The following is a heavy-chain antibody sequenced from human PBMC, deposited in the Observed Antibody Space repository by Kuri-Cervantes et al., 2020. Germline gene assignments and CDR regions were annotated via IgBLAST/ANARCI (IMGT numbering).Heavy chain of an antibody. J-gene: IGHJ6*02. D-gene: IGHD3-16*01. CDR1: GFTFSSYA. Sequence: GGSLRLSFAASGFTFSSYAMHWVRQAPGKGLDWVAVISYDGSNKYYADSVKGRFTISRDNSKNTLYLQMNSLRAEDTAVYYCARDGRDPESRVWGYGMDVWGQGTTVTVSS. V-gene: IGHV3-30-3*01. CDR2: ISYDGSNK. CDR3: ARDGRDPESRVWGYGMDV.